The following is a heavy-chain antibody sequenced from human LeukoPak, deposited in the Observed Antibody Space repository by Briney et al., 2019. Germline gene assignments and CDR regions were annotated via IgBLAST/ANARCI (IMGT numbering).Heavy chain of an antibody. CDR3: ATGQHAFDI. D-gene: IGHD7-27*01. CDR2: INAVSGDT. CDR1: GEPFFTYA. J-gene: IGHJ3*02. Sequence: GASVKVSCKAAGEPFFTYAIHWVRQASGQGLEWMGWINAVSGDTKYSQKVQHRVTFTKDTSAGTSATTAYMELSSLRSEDTAVYYCATGQHAFDIWGQGTMVTVSS. V-gene: IGHV1-3*01.